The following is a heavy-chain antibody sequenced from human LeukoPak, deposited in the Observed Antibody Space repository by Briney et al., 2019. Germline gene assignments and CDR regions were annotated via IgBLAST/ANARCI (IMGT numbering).Heavy chain of an antibody. CDR2: IISSGGST. V-gene: IGHV3-23*01. Sequence: AGSLRLSCAASALTFSSYGMSCGRHAQGGGLEWGSAIISSGGSTFYTSSVKGRLTIYTDNSKNTLHLQMNSLRAEDTAVYYCANGQYGSGSYYRLDYYYYMDVWGKGTTVTIA. CDR1: ALTFSSYG. CDR3: ANGQYGSGSYYRLDYYYYMDV. J-gene: IGHJ6*03. D-gene: IGHD3-10*01.